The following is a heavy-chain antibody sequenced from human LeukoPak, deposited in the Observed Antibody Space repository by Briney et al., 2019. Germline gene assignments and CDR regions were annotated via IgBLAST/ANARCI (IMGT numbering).Heavy chain of an antibody. CDR2: INPKNGDT. Sequence: GASVKVSCTASGYTFSGYYMHWVRQAPGQGLEWMGRINPKNGDTIYAQKFQGRVAMTWDTSITAAYMELSSLGSDDTAIFYCARGAYSYGPTDVTGLWGQGTPVTVSS. CDR1: GYTFSGYY. J-gene: IGHJ4*02. D-gene: IGHD5-18*01. V-gene: IGHV1-2*06. CDR3: ARGAYSYGPTDVTGL.